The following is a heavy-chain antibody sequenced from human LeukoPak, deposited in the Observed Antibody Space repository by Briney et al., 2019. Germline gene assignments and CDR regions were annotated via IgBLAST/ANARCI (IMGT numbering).Heavy chain of an antibody. J-gene: IGHJ4*02. CDR3: ARVWGGGSGQADY. V-gene: IGHV4-31*03. Sequence: SETLSLTCTVSGGSISSGGYYWSWIRQHPGKGLEWIGYIYYSGSTYYNPSLESRVTISVDTSKNQFSLKLSSVTAADTAVYYCARVWGGGSGQADYWGQGTLVTVSS. CDR1: GGSISSGGYY. CDR2: IYYSGST. D-gene: IGHD2-15*01.